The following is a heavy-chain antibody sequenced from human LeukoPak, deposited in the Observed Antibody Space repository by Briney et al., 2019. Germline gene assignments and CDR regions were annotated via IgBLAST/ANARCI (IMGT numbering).Heavy chain of an antibody. Sequence: SETLSLTCTVSGGSISSSSYYWGWIRQPPGKGLEWIGSIYYSGSTYYNPSLKSRVTIFVDTSKNQFSLKLSSVTAADTAVYYCARIAAYYDILTGYYQGHYYYMDVWGKGTTVTVSS. CDR3: ARIAAYYDILTGYYQGHYYYMDV. D-gene: IGHD3-9*01. CDR1: GGSISSSSYY. J-gene: IGHJ6*03. V-gene: IGHV4-39*01. CDR2: IYYSGST.